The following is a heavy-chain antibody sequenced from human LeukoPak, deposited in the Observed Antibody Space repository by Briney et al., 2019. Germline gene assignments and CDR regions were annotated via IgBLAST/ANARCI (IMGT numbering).Heavy chain of an antibody. CDR1: GFILSNYA. CDR2: ISSAGTNT. V-gene: IGHV3-64*01. J-gene: IGHJ4*02. Sequence: PGGSLRLSREASGFILSNYAMHWVRQAPGKGLEYVSAISSAGTNTHYGSSVKGRFTISRDNSKNTLYLQMGSLRAEDMAVYYCARGYDNYGYHDYWGQGSLVTVSS. CDR3: ARGYDNYGYHDY. D-gene: IGHD3-22*01.